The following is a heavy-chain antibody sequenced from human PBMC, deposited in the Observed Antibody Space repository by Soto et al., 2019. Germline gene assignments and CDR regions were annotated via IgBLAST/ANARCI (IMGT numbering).Heavy chain of an antibody. CDR1: GGTFSSYA. D-gene: IGHD2-2*01. Sequence: ASVKVSCKASGGTFSSYAISWVRQAPGQGLEWMGWINPNNGDTNYAQKFQGRVTMTTDTSITTAYMELNGLRSDDTAVYYCARPYCGSNSCHNWFDPWGQGTLVTVSS. CDR2: INPNNGDT. CDR3: ARPYCGSNSCHNWFDP. V-gene: IGHV1-2*02. J-gene: IGHJ5*02.